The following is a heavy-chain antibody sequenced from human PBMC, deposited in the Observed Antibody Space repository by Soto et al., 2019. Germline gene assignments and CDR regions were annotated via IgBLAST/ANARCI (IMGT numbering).Heavy chain of an antibody. J-gene: IGHJ4*02. V-gene: IGHV4-30-4*01. CDR3: ARELTGYRYGPGEVY. CDR2: IDYSGST. Sequence: SETLSLTCAVSGGSISSGYDYWSWVRQPPGKGLEWIGYIDYSGSTYYNPSLKSRVTISIHTSKNQFSLKLSSMTAADTAVYYCARELTGYRYGPGEVYWGQGTLVTVS. CDR1: GGSISSGYDY. D-gene: IGHD5-18*01.